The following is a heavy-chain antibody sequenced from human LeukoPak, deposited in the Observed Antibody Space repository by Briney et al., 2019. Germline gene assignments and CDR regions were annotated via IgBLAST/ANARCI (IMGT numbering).Heavy chain of an antibody. CDR2: LSGSGGGT. CDR3: AEDRTSNSRSGGDYHGAFDL. CDR1: GFTFSSYA. V-gene: IGHV3-23*01. Sequence: GRSLRLSCAASGFTFSSYAMTWVRQAPGKGLEWVSGLSGSGGGTWYADSVKGRFTISRDNSNNMMYLAVKGLISQDAAIYYCAEDRTSNSRSGGDYHGAFDLCGHGTTVTVSS. D-gene: IGHD2-21*01. J-gene: IGHJ3*01.